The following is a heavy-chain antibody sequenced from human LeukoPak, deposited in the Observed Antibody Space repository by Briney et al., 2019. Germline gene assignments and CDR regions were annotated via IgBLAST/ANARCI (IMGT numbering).Heavy chain of an antibody. CDR1: GFTFSSYA. CDR2: SSGSGGST. CDR3: AKDTCGGGDCSWAFDI. Sequence: PGGSLRLSCAATGFTFSSYAMSWVRQAPGKGLERVSSSSGSGGSTYYADSVKGRFTISRDNSKNTLYLQMNSLRAEDTAVYYCAKDTCGGGDCSWAFDIWGQGTMVTVSS. V-gene: IGHV3-23*01. J-gene: IGHJ3*02. D-gene: IGHD2-21*01.